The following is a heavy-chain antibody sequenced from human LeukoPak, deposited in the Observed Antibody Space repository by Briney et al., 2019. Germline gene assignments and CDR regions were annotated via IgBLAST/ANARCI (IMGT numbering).Heavy chain of an antibody. J-gene: IGHJ4*02. CDR2: ITGSGGST. CDR1: GFSFSNYA. D-gene: IGHD6-6*01. CDR3: VKGSDVFRPYYFDY. Sequence: PGGSLRLSCAASGFSFSNYAMSWVRQTPGKGLEWVSAITGSGGSTYHADSVKGRFTISRDNSKYTLYLQMNSPRAEDTAVYYCVKGSDVFRPYYFDYWGQGTLVTVSS. V-gene: IGHV3-23*01.